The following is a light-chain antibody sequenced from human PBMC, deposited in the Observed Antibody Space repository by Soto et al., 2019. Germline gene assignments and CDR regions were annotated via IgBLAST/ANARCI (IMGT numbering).Light chain of an antibody. V-gene: IGKV3-15*01. Sequence: EIVMTQSPATLSVSPGERATLSCRASQSVSSNLAWYQQKPGQAPRLLIYGASTRATGIPARFSGSGSGIDFALTISSLEPEDSAVYYCQQHNQWPITFGQGTKVDIK. CDR1: QSVSSN. CDR2: GAS. J-gene: IGKJ1*01. CDR3: QQHNQWPIT.